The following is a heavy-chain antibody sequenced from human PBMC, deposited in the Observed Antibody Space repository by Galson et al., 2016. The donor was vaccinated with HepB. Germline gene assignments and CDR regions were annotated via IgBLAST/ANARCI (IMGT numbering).Heavy chain of an antibody. CDR3: AKEHYFGSGSYFDS. CDR1: GFAFSSYW. V-gene: IGHV3-33*06. Sequence: SLRLSCAASGFAFSSYWMHWVRQAPGKGLVWVAIIWNDGFTKYYADSVKGRFSVARDTSKNTVYLQMDSLGVDDTAVYYCAKEHYFGSGSYFDSWGQGTLVTVSS. CDR2: IWNDGFTK. J-gene: IGHJ4*02. D-gene: IGHD3-10*01.